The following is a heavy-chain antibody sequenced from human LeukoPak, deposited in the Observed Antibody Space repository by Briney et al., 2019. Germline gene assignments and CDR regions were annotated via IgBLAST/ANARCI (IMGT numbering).Heavy chain of an antibody. CDR1: GFSLRTYW. Sequence: GGSLRLSCAASGFSLRTYWMHWVRQAPGKGLVWVSRIKYDASSTSYADSVKGRFTISRDKAKNTLYLQMNSLRAEDTAVYYCARGATYAYYQDYWGQGTLVTVSS. CDR3: ARGATYAYYQDY. CDR2: IKYDASST. V-gene: IGHV3-74*01. D-gene: IGHD1-26*01. J-gene: IGHJ4*02.